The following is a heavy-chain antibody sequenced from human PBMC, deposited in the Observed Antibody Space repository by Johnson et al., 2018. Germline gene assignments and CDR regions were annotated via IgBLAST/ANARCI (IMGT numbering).Heavy chain of an antibody. V-gene: IGHV3-7*01. J-gene: IGHJ1*01. Sequence: VQLVQSGGGLVQPGGSLRLSCAASGFTFSSYWMSWVRPAPGKGLAWVANIKQAGSEIYYVDSVKGRFTISRDNAKNSLYLQMNSLRTEDTAVYYCARADYGDYSGYFQHWGQGTLVTVSS. CDR2: IKQAGSEI. D-gene: IGHD4-17*01. CDR1: GFTFSSYW. CDR3: ARADYGDYSGYFQH.